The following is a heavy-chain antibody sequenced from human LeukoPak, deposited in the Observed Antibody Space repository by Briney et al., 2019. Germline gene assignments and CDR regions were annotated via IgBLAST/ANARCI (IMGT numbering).Heavy chain of an antibody. CDR3: ARGFSIAAADY. D-gene: IGHD6-6*01. CDR1: GYTFTGYY. V-gene: IGHV1-2*02. CDR2: INTNDGGT. J-gene: IGHJ4*02. Sequence: ASVKVTFMSAGYTFTGYYVHWLRHPPARGLEWMGWINTNDGGTNYAEKFEGRVTMTSDTSISTAYMELSSLRSDDTAGDYCARGFSIAAADYWGQGALVTVSS.